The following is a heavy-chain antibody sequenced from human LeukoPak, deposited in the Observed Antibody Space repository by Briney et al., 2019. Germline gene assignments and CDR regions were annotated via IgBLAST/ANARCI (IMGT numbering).Heavy chain of an antibody. CDR3: ARVDRYYFYLDV. CDR1: GGTSSTYT. J-gene: IGHJ6*03. CDR2: IIPIFRTP. V-gene: IGHV1-69*05. Sequence: SVRVSCKASGGTSSTYTITWVRQAPGQRLEWMGGIIPIFRTPNYAQKFQGRVTITTDESTSTAYMELSSLKSEDTAIYYCARVDRYYFYLDVWGKGTTVTVSS.